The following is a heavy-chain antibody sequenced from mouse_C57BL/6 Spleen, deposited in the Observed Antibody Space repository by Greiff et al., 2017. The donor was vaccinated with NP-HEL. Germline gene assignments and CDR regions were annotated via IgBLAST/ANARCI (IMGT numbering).Heavy chain of an antibody. CDR1: GYTFTSYW. V-gene: IGHV1-50*01. D-gene: IGHD2-3*01. Sequence: VQLQQPGAELVKPGASVKLSCKASGYTFTSYWMQWVKQRPGQGLEWIGEIDPSDSYTNYNQKFKGKATLTVDTSSSTAYMQLSSLTSEDSAVYYCARVPDGYSYAMDYWGQGTSVTVSS. CDR2: IDPSDSYT. CDR3: ARVPDGYSYAMDY. J-gene: IGHJ4*01.